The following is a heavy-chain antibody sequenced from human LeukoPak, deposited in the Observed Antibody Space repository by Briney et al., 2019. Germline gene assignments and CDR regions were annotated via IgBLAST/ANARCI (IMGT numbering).Heavy chain of an antibody. D-gene: IGHD3-3*01. J-gene: IGHJ4*02. CDR2: INHSGST. CDR3: QSRFLEWLLEY. Sequence: SETLSLTCAVYGGSFSGYYWSWIRQPPGKGLGWIGEINHSGSTNYNPSLKSRVTISVDTSKNQFSLKLSSVTAADTAMYYCQSRFLEWLLEYWGQGTLVTVSS. CDR1: GGSFSGYY. V-gene: IGHV4-34*01.